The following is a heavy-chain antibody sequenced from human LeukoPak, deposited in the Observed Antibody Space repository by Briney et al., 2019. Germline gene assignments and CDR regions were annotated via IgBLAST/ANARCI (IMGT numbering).Heavy chain of an antibody. CDR1: GFTFSSYA. CDR3: AAGPYGGNTPFDY. Sequence: GGSLRLSCAASGFTFSSYAMSWVRQAPGRGLERVSSLSPSGASIYYADSVKGRFTISRDNSKNTLYLQMNNLRAEDAALYYCAAGPYGGNTPFDYWGQGTLVTISS. CDR2: LSPSGASI. V-gene: IGHV3-23*01. J-gene: IGHJ4*02. D-gene: IGHD4-23*01.